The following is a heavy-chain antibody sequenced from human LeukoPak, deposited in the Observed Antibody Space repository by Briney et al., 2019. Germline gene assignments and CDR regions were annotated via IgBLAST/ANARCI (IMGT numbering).Heavy chain of an antibody. V-gene: IGHV4-4*07. CDR1: RGSTSTYY. CDR3: ARTPTVTFFDY. Sequence: SETLSLTCTVSRGSTSTYYWSWIRQPAGKGLEWIGRIYPSGNTNFNPSLMSRVTMSIDTSKNQFSLKLSSVTAADTAVYYCARTPTVTFFDYWGQGTLVTVSS. D-gene: IGHD4-17*01. CDR2: IYPSGNT. J-gene: IGHJ4*02.